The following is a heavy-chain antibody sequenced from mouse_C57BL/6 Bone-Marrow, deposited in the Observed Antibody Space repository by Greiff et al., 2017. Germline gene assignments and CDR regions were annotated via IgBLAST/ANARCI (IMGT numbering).Heavy chain of an antibody. J-gene: IGHJ1*03. CDR1: GYTFTSNW. CDR3: ASGSYLFWYFDV. V-gene: IGHV1-72*01. CDR2: IDPDSGGT. D-gene: IGHD1-1*02. Sequence: VQRQHPVAELVKPGASVKLSCTASGYTFTSNWMHWVKQRPGRGLEWIGRIDPDSGGTKYTEKFQSKATLTVDKPSITAYLQLSSLTSEDSAVYYCASGSYLFWYFDVWGTGTTVTVSS.